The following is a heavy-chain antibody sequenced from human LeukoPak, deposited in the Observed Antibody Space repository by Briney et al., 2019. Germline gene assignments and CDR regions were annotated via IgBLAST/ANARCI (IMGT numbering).Heavy chain of an antibody. CDR3: ARDSGYCSSTSCYSPHYYGMDV. Sequence: LTFSWEDCGVANKDNYRRWLHHATGKGLEWVSYISSSSSYTNYADSVKGRFTISRDNAKNSLYLQMNSLRAEDTAVYYCARDSGYCSSTSCYSPHYYGMDVWGQGTTVTVSS. D-gene: IGHD2-2*01. CDR1: GVANKDNY. CDR2: ISSSSSYT. V-gene: IGHV3-11*05. J-gene: IGHJ6*02.